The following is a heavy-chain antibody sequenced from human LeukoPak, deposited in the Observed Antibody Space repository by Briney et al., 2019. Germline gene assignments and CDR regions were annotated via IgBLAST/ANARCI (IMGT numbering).Heavy chain of an antibody. CDR1: GGSFSGYY. CDR3: ASDGGQWELAPDH. D-gene: IGHD1-26*01. J-gene: IGHJ4*02. Sequence: SETLSLTCTVSGGSFSGYYWTWLRQLPGKGLEWIGYIYYSGSINYNPSLKSRVTISKDMSKNQFSLKLTSVTAADTAVYYCASDGGQWELAPDHWGQGTLVTVSS. CDR2: IYYSGSI. V-gene: IGHV4-59*01.